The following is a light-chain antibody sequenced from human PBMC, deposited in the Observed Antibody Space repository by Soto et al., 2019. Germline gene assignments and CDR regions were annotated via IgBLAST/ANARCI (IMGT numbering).Light chain of an antibody. Sequence: DIPMTQSPSSLSASVGDRVTITCRASQSITYWLAWYQQKPGRAPKLLIYDVFNLQSGVPSRFSGSGSGTEFTLTISSLQPDDSATYYRQQYHSSSFTFGQGTKLEIK. V-gene: IGKV1-5*01. CDR1: QSITYW. CDR3: QQYHSSSFT. J-gene: IGKJ2*01. CDR2: DVF.